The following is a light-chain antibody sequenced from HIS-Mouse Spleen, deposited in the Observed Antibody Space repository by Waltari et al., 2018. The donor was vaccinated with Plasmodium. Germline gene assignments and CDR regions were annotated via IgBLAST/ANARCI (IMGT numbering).Light chain of an antibody. CDR2: AAS. J-gene: IGKJ1*01. V-gene: IGKV1-39*01. CDR3: QQSYSTWT. CDR1: QSIRSY. Sequence: DIQMTQSPSSLSASVGNRVTITCRASQSIRSYLNWYQQKPGKAPKLRIYAASSLQSGVPSRFSGSGSGTDFTLSISSLQPEDFATYYCQQSYSTWTFGQGTKVEIK.